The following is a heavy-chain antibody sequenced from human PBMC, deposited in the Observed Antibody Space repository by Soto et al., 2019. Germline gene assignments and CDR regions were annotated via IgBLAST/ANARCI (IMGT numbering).Heavy chain of an antibody. V-gene: IGHV3-23*01. CDR2: LSGSGTST. D-gene: IGHD6-19*01. CDR1: GFTFSSYC. CDR3: AKATTNGGWFNPFDS. J-gene: IGHJ4*02. Sequence: PXESLSLSCAASGFTFSSYCMHWVRQAPGKGLEWVSGLSGSGTSTYYADSVKGRFTISRDNSRDTLFLQMNSLTADDTAVYYCAKATTNGGWFNPFDSWGQGTLVTVSS.